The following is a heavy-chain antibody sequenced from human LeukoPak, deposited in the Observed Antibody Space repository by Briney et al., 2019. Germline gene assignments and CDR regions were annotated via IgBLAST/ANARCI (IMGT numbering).Heavy chain of an antibody. J-gene: IGHJ6*03. V-gene: IGHV1-2*02. CDR2: INPKNGGT. CDR3: ARDGGGVFWSRDYYMDV. CDR1: GYTFSDHY. D-gene: IGHD3-3*01. Sequence: ASVKVSCKPSGYTFSDHYMHWVRQAPGQGLEWMAWINPKNGGTTYAPKFQGRVTLTRDTSISTFYMELSRLTSDDTAVYYCARDGGGVFWSRDYYMDVWGKGTTVTVS.